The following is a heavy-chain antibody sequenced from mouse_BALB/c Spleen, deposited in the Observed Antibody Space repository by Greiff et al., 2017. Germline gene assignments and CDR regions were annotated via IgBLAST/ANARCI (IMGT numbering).Heavy chain of an antibody. CDR1: GFTFSSYA. CDR2: ISSGGST. J-gene: IGHJ1*01. D-gene: IGHD1-1*01. Sequence: DVMLVESGGGLVKPGGSLKLSCAASGFTFSSYAMSWVRQTPEKRLEWVASISSGGSTYYPDSVKGRFTISRDNARNILYLQMSSLRSEDTAMYYCARGDYGSRCYWYFDVWGAGTTVTVSS. V-gene: IGHV5-6-5*01. CDR3: ARGDYGSRCYWYFDV.